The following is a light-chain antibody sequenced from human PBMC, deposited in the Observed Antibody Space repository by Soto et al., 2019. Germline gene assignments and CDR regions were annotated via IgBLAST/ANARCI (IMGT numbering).Light chain of an antibody. CDR2: RSD. J-gene: IGLJ3*02. Sequence: QSVLSQPPSASGTPGQRVSISCSGSSSNIGSNFVYWYQQFPGTAPKLLIFRSDQRPSGVPELFSASKSGTSASLAISGLRSEDEAHYYCAAWDDSLSGWEFGGGTKLTVL. CDR1: SSNIGSNF. V-gene: IGLV1-47*01. CDR3: AAWDDSLSGWE.